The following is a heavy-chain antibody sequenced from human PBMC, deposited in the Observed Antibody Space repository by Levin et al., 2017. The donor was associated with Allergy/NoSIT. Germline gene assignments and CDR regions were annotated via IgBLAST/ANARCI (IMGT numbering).Heavy chain of an antibody. J-gene: IGHJ4*02. CDR1: GFPFRSYW. CDR2: INQDGSER. V-gene: IGHV3-7*01. Sequence: RGESLKISCAASGFPFRSYWMTWVRQAPGKGLERVANINQDGSERYYLDSVKGRFTVSRDNAKNSLYLQMNSLRAEDTAVYYCARWNYAFDYWGQGTLVTVSS. D-gene: IGHD1-7*01. CDR3: ARWNYAFDY.